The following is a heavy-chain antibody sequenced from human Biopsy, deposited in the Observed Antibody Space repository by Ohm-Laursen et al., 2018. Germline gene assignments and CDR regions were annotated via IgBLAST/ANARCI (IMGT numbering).Heavy chain of an antibody. CDR2: VYYSGTT. CDR1: GDSISSDW. V-gene: IGHV4-59*01. Sequence: SQTLSLTCTVSGDSISSDWWSWIRQTPGKGLEWIGYVYYSGTTTYNPSLRSRVTISVDTSMNQISLRLQSVTAADTAIYYCTRATNSTGWPYYYFYGMDIWGQGTTATVSS. CDR3: TRATNSTGWPYYYFYGMDI. J-gene: IGHJ6*02. D-gene: IGHD2/OR15-2a*01.